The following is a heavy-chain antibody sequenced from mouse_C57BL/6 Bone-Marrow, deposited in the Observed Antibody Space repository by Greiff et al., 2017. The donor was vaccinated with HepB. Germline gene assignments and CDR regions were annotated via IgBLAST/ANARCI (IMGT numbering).Heavy chain of an antibody. J-gene: IGHJ4*01. CDR2: IDPENGDT. D-gene: IGHD2-1*01. V-gene: IGHV14-4*01. CDR1: GFNIKDDY. CDR3: TSTLMDY. Sequence: VQLQHSGAELVRPGASVKLSCTASGFNIKDDYMHWVKQRPEQGLEWIGWIDPENGDTEYASKFQGKATITADTSSNTAYLQLSSLTSEDTAVYYCTSTLMDYWGQGTSVTVSS.